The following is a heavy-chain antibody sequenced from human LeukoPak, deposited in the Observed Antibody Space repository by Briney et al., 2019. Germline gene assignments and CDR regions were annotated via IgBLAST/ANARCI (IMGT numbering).Heavy chain of an antibody. V-gene: IGHV3-73*01. CDR3: TRQLWEDEAENWFDP. CDR1: GFPFIGSA. CDR2: IRSKANSYAT. D-gene: IGHD1-26*01. Sequence: GSLNLSCAASGFPFIGSAMHWVRQASGKGLEWVGRIRSKANSYATAYAASVKGRFTISRDDSKNTAYLQMNSLKTEDTAVYYCTRQLWEDEAENWFDPWGQGTLVTVSS. J-gene: IGHJ5*02.